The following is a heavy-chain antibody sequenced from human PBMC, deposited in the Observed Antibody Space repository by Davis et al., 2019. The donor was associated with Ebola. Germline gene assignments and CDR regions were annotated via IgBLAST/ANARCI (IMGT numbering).Heavy chain of an antibody. J-gene: IGHJ4*02. CDR3: ASGEFVDF. CDR1: GYTFPDYL. CDR2: INPSIGNT. D-gene: IGHD3-10*01. Sequence: ASVKVSCKASGYTFPDYLMHWVRQAPGQGLEWMGLINPSIGNTSLAQKFQGRVTLTRDTSTSTVHMDLNSLKSEDTAIYYCASGEFVDFWGQGTLVTVSS. V-gene: IGHV1-46*01.